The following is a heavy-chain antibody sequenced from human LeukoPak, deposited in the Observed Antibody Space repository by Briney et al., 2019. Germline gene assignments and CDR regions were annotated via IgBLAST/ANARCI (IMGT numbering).Heavy chain of an antibody. CDR3: AKVRYYDRAYYFDY. V-gene: IGHV3-23*01. Sequence: GGSLRLSCAASGFTFSSYSMNWVRQAPGKGLEWVSAISGSGGSTYYADSVKGRFTISRDNSKNTLYLQMNSLRAEDTAVYYCAKVRYYDRAYYFDYWGQGTLVTVSS. J-gene: IGHJ4*02. D-gene: IGHD3-22*01. CDR2: ISGSGGST. CDR1: GFTFSSYS.